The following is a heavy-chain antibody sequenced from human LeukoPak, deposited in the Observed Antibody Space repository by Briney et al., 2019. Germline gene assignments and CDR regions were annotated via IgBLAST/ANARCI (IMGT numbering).Heavy chain of an antibody. CDR1: GFTFSSYW. Sequence: GGSLRLSCAASGFTFSSYWMSWVRQAPGKGLEWVANIKQDGSEKYYVDSVKGRFTISRDNAKNSLYLQMNSLRAEDTAVYYCARVGYSSSWYYYYMDVWGKGPRSPSP. CDR3: ARVGYSSSWYYYYMDV. V-gene: IGHV3-7*01. D-gene: IGHD6-13*01. J-gene: IGHJ6*03. CDR2: IKQDGSEK.